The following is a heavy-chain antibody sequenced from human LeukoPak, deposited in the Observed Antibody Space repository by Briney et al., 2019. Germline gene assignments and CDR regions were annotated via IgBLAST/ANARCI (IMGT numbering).Heavy chain of an antibody. Sequence: EPGGSLRLSCAASGFTFSSYGMHWVRQAPGKGLEWVAFIRYDGSNKYYADSVRGRFTISRDNSKNTLYLQMNSLRAEDTAVYYCAKGRRVSGQGPKDYWGQGTLVTVSS. D-gene: IGHD6-19*01. CDR2: IRYDGSNK. CDR1: GFTFSSYG. J-gene: IGHJ4*02. CDR3: AKGRRVSGQGPKDY. V-gene: IGHV3-30*02.